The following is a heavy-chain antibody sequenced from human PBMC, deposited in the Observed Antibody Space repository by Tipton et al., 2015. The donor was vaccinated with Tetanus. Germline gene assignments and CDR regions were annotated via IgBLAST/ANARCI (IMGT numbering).Heavy chain of an antibody. CDR3: ARGDGSDWSLL. V-gene: IGHV3-74*01. CDR2: INGGGTTT. CDR1: GFTFSGHW. Sequence: SLRLSCAASGFTFSGHWMHWVRQAPGKGLVWVARINGGGTTTTYADSLKGRFTISRDNAKNTLYLQMNSLTAEDTALYYCARGDGSDWSLLWGQGTLVTVSS. D-gene: IGHD6-19*01. J-gene: IGHJ4*02.